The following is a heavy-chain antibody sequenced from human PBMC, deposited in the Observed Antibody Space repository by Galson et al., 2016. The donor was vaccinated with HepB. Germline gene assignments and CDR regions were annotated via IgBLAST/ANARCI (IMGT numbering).Heavy chain of an antibody. CDR1: GFTFLNHG. D-gene: IGHD2-21*02. CDR3: ARESGDFDGGYIYLDY. CDR2: INWNGGST. Sequence: SLRLSCAASGFTFLNHGFNWVRQAPGKGLEWVSSINWNGGSTAYADSVKGRFTFSRDNAKNSLYLQMNRLRADDTALYFCARESGDFDGGYIYLDYWGQGTLVTASS. V-gene: IGHV3-20*04. J-gene: IGHJ4*02.